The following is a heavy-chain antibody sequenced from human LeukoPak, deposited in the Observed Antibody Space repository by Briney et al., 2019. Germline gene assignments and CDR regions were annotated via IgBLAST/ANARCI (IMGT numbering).Heavy chain of an antibody. CDR2: IYYSGST. V-gene: IGHV4-39*01. D-gene: IGHD2/OR15-2a*01. CDR1: GGSISSSSYY. CDR3: ARLGFYGLTDY. Sequence: SETLSLTCTVSGGSISSSSYYWGWIRQPPGKGLEWIGSIYYSGSTYYNPSLKSRVTISVDTSKNQFSLKLSSVTAADTAAYYCARLGFYGLTDYWGQGTLVTVS. J-gene: IGHJ4*02.